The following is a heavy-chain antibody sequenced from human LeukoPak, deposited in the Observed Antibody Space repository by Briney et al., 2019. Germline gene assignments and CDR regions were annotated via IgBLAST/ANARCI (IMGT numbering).Heavy chain of an antibody. V-gene: IGHV1-2*02. CDR2: INPKNGGT. CDR3: AREPPYTGHCDITTCDVSRFDL. J-gene: IGHJ4*02. D-gene: IGHD2-2*01. Sequence: AAVKVSCKASRYIFTRYFIHWVRQAPGQGLEWVGWINPKNGGTNPAEKFQGRVTMARETSLSTAFMELTGLTSDDTAVYFCAREPPYTGHCDITTCDVSRFDLWGQGTLVTVSS. CDR1: RYIFTRYF.